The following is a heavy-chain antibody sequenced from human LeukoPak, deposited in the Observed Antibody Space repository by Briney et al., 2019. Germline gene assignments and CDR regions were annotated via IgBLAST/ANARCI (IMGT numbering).Heavy chain of an antibody. J-gene: IGHJ4*02. CDR1: GFTFSSYG. V-gene: IGHV3-23*01. CDR2: ISGSGGST. CDR3: AKDLTYGGNSGSDY. Sequence: GGSLRLSCAASGFTFSSYGMSWVRQAPGKGLEWVSAISGSGGSTYYADSVKGRFTISRDNSKNTLYLQMNSLRAEDTAVYYCAKDLTYGGNSGSDYWGQGTLVTVSS. D-gene: IGHD4-23*01.